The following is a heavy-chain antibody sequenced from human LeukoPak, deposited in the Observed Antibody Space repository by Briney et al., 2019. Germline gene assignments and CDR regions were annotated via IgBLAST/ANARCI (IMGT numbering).Heavy chain of an antibody. CDR2: ISGSGGST. Sequence: GGSLRLSCAASGFTFSSYAMSWVRQAPGKGLEWVSAISGSGGSTYYADSVKGRFTISRDNSKNTLYLQMNSLRAEDTAVYYCAKDRYYYDSSGYYGLRWFLGDYWGQGTLVTVSS. CDR1: GFTFSSYA. CDR3: AKDRYYYDSSGYYGLRWFLGDY. D-gene: IGHD3-22*01. J-gene: IGHJ4*02. V-gene: IGHV3-23*01.